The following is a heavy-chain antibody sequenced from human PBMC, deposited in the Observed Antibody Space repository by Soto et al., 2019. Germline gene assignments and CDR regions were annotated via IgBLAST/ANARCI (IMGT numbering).Heavy chain of an antibody. V-gene: IGHV4-39*07. CDR2: IQDSGTA. CDR3: VRDTSWSRPY. D-gene: IGHD2-15*01. Sequence: PSETLSLTCTVSYGSISVSNVFWGWVRQPPGKGLEWVGYIQDSGTAYYNPSLGSRVTMSVDTSNNQFSLDLTSVTAADTAVYYCVRDTSWSRPYWGQGTLVTVSS. CDR1: YGSISVSNVF. J-gene: IGHJ4*02.